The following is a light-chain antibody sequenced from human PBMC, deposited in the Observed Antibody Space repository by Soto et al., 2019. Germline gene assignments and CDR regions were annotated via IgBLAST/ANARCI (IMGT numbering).Light chain of an antibody. J-gene: IGLJ1*01. CDR1: SSDVGGYTY. CDR3: TSYTSSSTPYV. V-gene: IGLV2-14*01. CDR2: DVS. Sequence: QSVLTQPASVSGSPGQPITISCAGTSSDVGGYTYVSWYQQHPGKAPKLMIYDVSNRPSGVSNRFSGSKSGNTASLTISGLQAEDEADYYCTSYTSSSTPYVFGGGTKVTVL.